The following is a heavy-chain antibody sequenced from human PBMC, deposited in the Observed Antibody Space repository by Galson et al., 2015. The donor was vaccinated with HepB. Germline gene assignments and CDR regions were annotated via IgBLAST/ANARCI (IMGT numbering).Heavy chain of an antibody. V-gene: IGHV3-11*01. CDR3: ARLYRTGGVFVFGY. CDR2: ISGTSNTI. J-gene: IGHJ4*02. CDR1: GFTFSDYF. Sequence: SLRLSCAASGFTFSDYFMTWIRQAPGKGLEWVSDISGTSNTIYYADSVTGRFTISRDNSKNSLYLQMNSLRAEDTAVYYCARLYRTGGVFVFGYWGQGTLVTVSS. D-gene: IGHD2-8*02.